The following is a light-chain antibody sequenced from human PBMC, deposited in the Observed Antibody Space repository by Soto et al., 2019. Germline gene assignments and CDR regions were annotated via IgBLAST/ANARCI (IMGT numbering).Light chain of an antibody. V-gene: IGLV4-69*01. CDR1: SGHSSYA. J-gene: IGLJ2*01. CDR3: QTWDTGDKVV. CDR2: LSSDGSH. Sequence: QLVLTQSPSASASLGASVKLTCTMSSGHSSYAIAWHQQQPEKDPRYLMQLSSDGSHSKGDGIPDRCSGSSSGAERYLTISSLQSEDDADYYCQTWDTGDKVVFGGGTKVTVL.